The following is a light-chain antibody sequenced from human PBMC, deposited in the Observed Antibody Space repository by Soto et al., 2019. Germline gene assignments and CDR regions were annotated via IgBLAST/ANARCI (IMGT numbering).Light chain of an antibody. CDR1: SNDVGGFNY. CDR2: EVR. CDR3: SSYTSISTVV. J-gene: IGLJ3*02. Sequence: QSALTQPASVSGSPGQSLTLSCTGTSNDVGGFNYVSWYQQHPGKAPKLMIYEVRNRPSGVPNRFSGSKSGNTASLTISGLQAEDEADYYCSSYTSISTVVFGGGTKVTVL. V-gene: IGLV2-14*01.